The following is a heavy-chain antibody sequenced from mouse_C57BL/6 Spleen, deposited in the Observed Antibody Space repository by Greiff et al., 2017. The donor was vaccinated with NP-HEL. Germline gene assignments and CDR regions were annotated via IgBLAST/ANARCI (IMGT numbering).Heavy chain of an antibody. V-gene: IGHV1-66*01. D-gene: IGHD1-1*01. CDR1: GYSFTSYY. Sequence: QVQLQQSGPELVKPGASVKISCKASGYSFTSYYIHWVKQRPGQGLEWIGWIYPGSGNTKYNEKFKGKATLTADTSSSTAYMQLSSLTSEDSAVYYCARATTVVSYWYCDVWGTGTTVTVSS. J-gene: IGHJ1*03. CDR2: IYPGSGNT. CDR3: ARATTVVSYWYCDV.